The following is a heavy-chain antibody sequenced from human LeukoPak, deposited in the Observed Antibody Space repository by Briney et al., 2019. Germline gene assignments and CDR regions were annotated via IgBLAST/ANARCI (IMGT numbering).Heavy chain of an antibody. D-gene: IGHD3-22*01. Sequence: QPGGSLRLSCAASGFTLSSCGTHWVRQAPGKGVEWVAVISYDGSNKYYADFVKGRFTISRDNSKNTLYLQMNSLRAEDTAVYYCANLGYGYYDSSGYPFTLWGQGTLVTVSS. V-gene: IGHV3-30*18. CDR1: GFTLSSCG. J-gene: IGHJ4*02. CDR3: ANLGYGYYDSSGYPFTL. CDR2: ISYDGSNK.